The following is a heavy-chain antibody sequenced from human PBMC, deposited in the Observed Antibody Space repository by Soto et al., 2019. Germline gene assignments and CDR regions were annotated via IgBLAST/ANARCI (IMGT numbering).Heavy chain of an antibody. CDR3: VKDTDMVNPEFDY. Sequence: GSVRLSCSASGFTFSSYAMHWVRQAPGKGLEYVSAISSNGGSTYYADSVKGRFTISRDNSKNTLYLQMSSLRAEDTAVYYCVKDTDMVNPEFDYWGQGTLVTVSS. V-gene: IGHV3-64D*06. J-gene: IGHJ4*02. CDR2: ISSNGGST. D-gene: IGHD5-18*01. CDR1: GFTFSSYA.